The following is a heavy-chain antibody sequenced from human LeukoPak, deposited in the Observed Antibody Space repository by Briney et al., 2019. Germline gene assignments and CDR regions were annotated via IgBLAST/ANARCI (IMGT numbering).Heavy chain of an antibody. Sequence: SETLSLTCTVSGGSISSGSYYWRWIRQPAGKGLEWIGRIYTSGSTNYNPSLKSRVTISVDTSKNQFSLKLSSVTAADTAVYYCARDRCSSTSCYLAYYYYSMDVWGQGTTVTVSS. CDR2: IYTSGST. D-gene: IGHD2-2*01. J-gene: IGHJ6*02. V-gene: IGHV4-61*02. CDR3: ARDRCSSTSCYLAYYYYSMDV. CDR1: GGSISSGSYY.